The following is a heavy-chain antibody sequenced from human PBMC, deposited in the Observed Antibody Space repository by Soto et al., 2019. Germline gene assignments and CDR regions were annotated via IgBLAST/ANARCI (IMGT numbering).Heavy chain of an antibody. J-gene: IGHJ6*02. Sequence: SLSLSCAASGFTFSSYAMHWVRQAPGEGLEWVAVISYDGSNKYYADSVKGRFTISRDNSKNTLYLQMNSLRAEDTAVYYCARDRERYCSGGSCYSSPARNYYYGMDVWGQGPTVTVS. CDR1: GFTFSSYA. CDR3: ARDRERYCSGGSCYSSPARNYYYGMDV. V-gene: IGHV3-30-3*01. CDR2: ISYDGSNK. D-gene: IGHD2-15*01.